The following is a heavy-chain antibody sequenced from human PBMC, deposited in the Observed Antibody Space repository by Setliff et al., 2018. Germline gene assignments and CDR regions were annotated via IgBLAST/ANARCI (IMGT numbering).Heavy chain of an antibody. Sequence: GASVKVSCKASGYTFTNYGVTWVRQAPGQGLEWMGWIGAYNGNTYNAHKFQGRVTITRDTSASTAYMELSSLRSEDTAVYYCARDGSPIDYWGQGTLVTVSS. V-gene: IGHV1-18*01. CDR3: ARDGSPIDY. D-gene: IGHD6-13*01. CDR2: IGAYNGNT. J-gene: IGHJ4*02. CDR1: GYTFTNYG.